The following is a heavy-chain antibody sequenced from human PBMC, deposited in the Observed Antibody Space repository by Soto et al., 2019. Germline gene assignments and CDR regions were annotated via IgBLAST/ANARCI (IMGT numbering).Heavy chain of an antibody. D-gene: IGHD4-17*01. Sequence: EVQVVESGGGSVQPGGSLRLSCAASGFTFSVYYMHWIRQVPGKGLFWVCRIKTDGSSADYADSVKGRFTISRDNAKNTLSLLMNSLTVEDTAVYYCARGLYGDSVGYDLWGQGALVTVSS. CDR2: IKTDGSSA. V-gene: IGHV3-74*01. J-gene: IGHJ5*02. CDR1: GFTFSVYY. CDR3: ARGLYGDSVGYDL.